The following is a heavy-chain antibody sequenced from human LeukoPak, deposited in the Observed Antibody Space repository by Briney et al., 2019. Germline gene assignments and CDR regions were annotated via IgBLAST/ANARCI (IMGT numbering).Heavy chain of an antibody. CDR2: IHYSGST. J-gene: IGHJ4*02. CDR1: GGSISNYY. D-gene: IGHD3-3*01. Sequence: PSETLSLTCTVSGGSISNYYWSWIRQPPGKGLEWIGYIHYSGSTNNNHSLKSRVTISVDTSKNQFSLKLTSVTAADTAVYYCARNYDFWSGYLDYWGQGTLVTVSS. CDR3: ARNYDFWSGYLDY. V-gene: IGHV4-59*01.